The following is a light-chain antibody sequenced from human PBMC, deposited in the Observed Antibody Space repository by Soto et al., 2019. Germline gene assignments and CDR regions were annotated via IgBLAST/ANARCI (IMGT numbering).Light chain of an antibody. J-gene: IGLJ2*01. CDR1: SSDVGGYNY. Sequence: QSVLTQPASVSGSPGQSITISCTGTSSDVGGYNYVSWYQQHPGKAPKFMIYEVSNRPSGASNRFSGSKSGNTASLTISGLQAEDEADYYCSSYTRNSTLVFGGGTKVTVL. CDR2: EVS. CDR3: SSYTRNSTLV. V-gene: IGLV2-14*01.